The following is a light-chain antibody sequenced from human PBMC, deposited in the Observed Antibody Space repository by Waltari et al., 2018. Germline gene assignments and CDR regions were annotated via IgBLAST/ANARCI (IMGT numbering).Light chain of an antibody. J-gene: IGKJ3*01. V-gene: IGKV1-39*01. CDR1: QTINNY. CDR3: HQSFTAPLT. Sequence: DIPLTQSPPSVSASIGDRVTITCRSSQTINNYLNVYHHKTGRAPTILLSDISNLANGVPSRFSSSGYGAEFTLLITSLQPADVGTYYCHQSFTAPLTFGPGARVEIK. CDR2: DIS.